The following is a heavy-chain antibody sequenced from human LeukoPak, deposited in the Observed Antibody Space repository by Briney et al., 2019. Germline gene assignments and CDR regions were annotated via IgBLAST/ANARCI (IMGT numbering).Heavy chain of an antibody. Sequence: SETLSLTCTVSGGSIRSYYWNWIRQPPGKGLEWIGSISHSGNSYYNPSLKSRVTISLGTSKNQFSLKLSSVTAADTAVYYCARVIAVAGTEYFDYWGQGTLVTVSS. CDR3: ARVIAVAGTEYFDY. CDR2: ISHSGNS. V-gene: IGHV4-59*08. D-gene: IGHD6-19*01. J-gene: IGHJ4*02. CDR1: GGSIRSYY.